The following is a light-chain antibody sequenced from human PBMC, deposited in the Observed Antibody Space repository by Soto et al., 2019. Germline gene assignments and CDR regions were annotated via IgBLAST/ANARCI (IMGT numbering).Light chain of an antibody. CDR1: HSFSNK. CDR3: QQYNNWPKIT. Sequence: EIVMTQSRATLSVSPGERGTVSCRSSHSFSNKLAWYQQKPGQAPRLLIYGASTRASGITARFSGSGSGTEFTLTISSLQSEDFALYYCQQYNNWPKITFGQGTRLEI. J-gene: IGKJ5*01. V-gene: IGKV3-15*01. CDR2: GAS.